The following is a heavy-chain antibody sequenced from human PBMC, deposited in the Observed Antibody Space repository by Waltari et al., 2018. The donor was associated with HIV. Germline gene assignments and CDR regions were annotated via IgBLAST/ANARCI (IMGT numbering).Heavy chain of an antibody. J-gene: IGHJ4*02. D-gene: IGHD6-13*01. CDR3: ARVWYSSSRGEPDY. CDR1: GFTFRSES. Sequence: EVQLVESGGGLVKPGGSLRLSCVDSGFTFRSESMNWVRQAPGKGLEWVSSISSSGSYIYYADSLKGRFTISRDNAKNSLYLQMNSLRAEDTAVYYCARVWYSSSRGEPDYWGQGALVTVSS. CDR2: ISSSGSYI. V-gene: IGHV3-21*01.